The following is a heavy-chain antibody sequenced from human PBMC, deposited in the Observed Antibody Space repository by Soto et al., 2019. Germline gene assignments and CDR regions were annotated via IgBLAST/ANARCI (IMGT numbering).Heavy chain of an antibody. V-gene: IGHV4-31*03. CDR2: IYHSGTT. Sequence: QVQLQGSGPGLVKPSQTLSLTCTVSGGSISSGGYYWTWIRQHPGKGLEWIGYIYHSGTTFYNPSLKSRLSISEDTSKNQFSLKLSSVTAADTAVYYCARDREGYAGFDYWGQGTLVTVSS. CDR3: ARDREGYAGFDY. D-gene: IGHD1-1*01. J-gene: IGHJ4*02. CDR1: GGSISSGGYY.